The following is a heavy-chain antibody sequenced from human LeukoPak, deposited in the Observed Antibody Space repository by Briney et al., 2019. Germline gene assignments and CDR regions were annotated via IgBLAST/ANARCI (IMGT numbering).Heavy chain of an antibody. D-gene: IGHD6-6*01. J-gene: IGHJ5*02. V-gene: IGHV1-2*02. CDR2: INPNSGGT. Sequence: GASVKVSCKASGYTFTSYYIHWVRQAPGQGLEWMGWINPNSGGTNYAQKFQGRVTMTRDTSVTTAYMELSWLRSDDTAVYYCAKSSNWSDNYFDPWGQGTLVTVSS. CDR1: GYTFTSYY. CDR3: AKSSNWSDNYFDP.